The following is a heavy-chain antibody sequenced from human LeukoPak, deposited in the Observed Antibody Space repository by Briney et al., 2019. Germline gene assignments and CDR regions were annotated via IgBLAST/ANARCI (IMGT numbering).Heavy chain of an antibody. CDR3: AGEVVRGVNWFDP. CDR2: INPNSGGT. J-gene: IGHJ5*02. D-gene: IGHD3-10*01. V-gene: IGHV1-2*02. CDR1: GYTFTGYY. Sequence: ASVKVSCKASGYTFTGYYMHWVRQVPGQGLEWMGWINPNSGGTNYAQKFQGRVTMTRDTSISTAYMELSRLRSDDTAVYYCAGEVVRGVNWFDPWGQGTLVTVSS.